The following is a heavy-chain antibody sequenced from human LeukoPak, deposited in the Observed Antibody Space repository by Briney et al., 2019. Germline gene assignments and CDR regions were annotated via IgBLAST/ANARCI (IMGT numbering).Heavy chain of an antibody. CDR1: GFNVFSNY. Sequence: GGSLRLSCVVSGFNVFSNYMSWVRQAPGKGLEWVSGFYSGGSTYYADSVKGRFTISRDNSKNTLYLQMNSLTAEDTAVYYCAKDRYYGSGSYYAYYYYGMDVWGQGTTVTVSS. V-gene: IGHV3-53*01. J-gene: IGHJ6*02. CDR3: AKDRYYGSGSYYAYYYYGMDV. D-gene: IGHD3-10*01. CDR2: FYSGGST.